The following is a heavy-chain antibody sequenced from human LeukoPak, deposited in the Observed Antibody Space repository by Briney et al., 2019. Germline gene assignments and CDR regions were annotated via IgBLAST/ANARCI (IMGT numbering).Heavy chain of an antibody. J-gene: IGHJ3*02. Sequence: PGGSLRLSCAASGFTFSSYWMHWVRQAPGKGLVWVSRIYSDGSDTSYADSVKGRFTISRDNAKKTLYLQMNSLRAEDTAVYYCARAYDYSTGNAFDIWGQGTMVTVSS. D-gene: IGHD1-14*01. V-gene: IGHV3-74*01. CDR1: GFTFSSYW. CDR2: IYSDGSDT. CDR3: ARAYDYSTGNAFDI.